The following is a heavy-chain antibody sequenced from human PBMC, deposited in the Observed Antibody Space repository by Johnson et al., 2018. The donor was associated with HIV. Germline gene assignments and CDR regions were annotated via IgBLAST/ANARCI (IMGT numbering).Heavy chain of an antibody. CDR3: AGQITMVQGVIPHDAFDI. CDR1: GFTFSRYD. V-gene: IGHV3-13*01. J-gene: IGHJ3*02. Sequence: EVQVVESGGGLVQPGGSLRLSCAASGFTFSRYDMHWVRQATGKGLEWVSGIGTAGDTYYPGSVKGRFTISRENAKNTLYRQMNSLRAEDTAVYYCAGQITMVQGVIPHDAFDIWGQGTMVTVSS. CDR2: IGTAGDT. D-gene: IGHD3-10*01.